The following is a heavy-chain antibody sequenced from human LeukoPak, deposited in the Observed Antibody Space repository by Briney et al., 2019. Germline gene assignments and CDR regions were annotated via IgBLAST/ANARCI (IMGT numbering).Heavy chain of an antibody. CDR3: AEDGVVRGLGPYYFDS. D-gene: IGHD3-10*01. CDR2: ISDSGGTT. CDR1: GFTFSAFA. Sequence: GGSLRLSCVAYGFTFSAFAMSWVRQAPGKGLEWVSTISDSGGTTYYADSVKGRFTISRDISKNTVYLQMNSLKAEDTAVYYCAEDGVVRGLGPYYFDSWGQGSLVTVSS. V-gene: IGHV3-23*01. J-gene: IGHJ4*02.